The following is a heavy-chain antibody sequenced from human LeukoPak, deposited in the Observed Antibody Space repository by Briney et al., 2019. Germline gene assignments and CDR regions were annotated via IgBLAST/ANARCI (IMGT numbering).Heavy chain of an antibody. CDR1: GFTFSTYG. Sequence: GGSPRLSCAASGFTFSTYGMIWVRQAPGKGLEWVSGISGSGDSTYSADSVKGRFTISRDNSKNTVYLQMNSLRVEDTAVYYCAKDRGYWGQGTLVTVSS. CDR3: AKDRGY. J-gene: IGHJ4*02. D-gene: IGHD6-13*01. CDR2: ISGSGDST. V-gene: IGHV3-23*01.